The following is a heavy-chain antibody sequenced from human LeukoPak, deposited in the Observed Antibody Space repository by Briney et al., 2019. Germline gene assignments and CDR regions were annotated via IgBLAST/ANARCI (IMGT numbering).Heavy chain of an antibody. D-gene: IGHD3-3*01. V-gene: IGHV3-23*01. J-gene: IGHJ6*03. CDR2: ISGSGGST. CDR1: GFTFSSYA. Sequence: LPGGSLRLSCAASGFTFSSYAMSWVRQAPGKGLEWVSAISGSGGSTYYADSVKGRFTISRDNSKNTLYLQMNSLRAEDTAVYYCAKGGSHYDFWSGGYYYYYMDVWGKGTTVTVSS. CDR3: AKGGSHYDFWSGGYYYYYMDV.